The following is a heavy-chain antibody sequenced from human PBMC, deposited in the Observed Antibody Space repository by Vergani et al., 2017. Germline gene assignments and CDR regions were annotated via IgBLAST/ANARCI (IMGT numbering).Heavy chain of an antibody. D-gene: IGHD2-15*01. CDR1: GYSFTSYW. CDR3: ARRPIEYCSGGSCYSSWFDP. J-gene: IGHJ5*02. Sequence: EVPLVQSGAEVKTPGESLKISCKGSGYSFTSYWIGWVRQMPGKGLEWMGIIYPGDSDTRYSPSFQGQVTISADKSISTAYLQWSSLKASDTAMYYCARRPIEYCSGGSCYSSWFDPWGQGTLVTVSS. CDR2: IYPGDSDT. V-gene: IGHV5-51*03.